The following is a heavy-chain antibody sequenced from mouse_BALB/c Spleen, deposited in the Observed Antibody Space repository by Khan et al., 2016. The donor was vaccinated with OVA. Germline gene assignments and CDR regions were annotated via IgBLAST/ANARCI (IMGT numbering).Heavy chain of an antibody. Sequence: QVQLQQSGPGLVAPSQSLSITCTISGFSLTNYGIHWVRQPPGKGLEWLVVIWSDGSTTYNSALKSRLSISKDNSKSQVFLKMNSLQTDDTAIYYCARQPYYHYYVMDYWGQGTSVPVSS. CDR1: GFSLTNYG. CDR2: IWSDGST. D-gene: IGHD2-10*01. V-gene: IGHV2-6-1*01. J-gene: IGHJ4*01. CDR3: ARQPYYHYYVMDY.